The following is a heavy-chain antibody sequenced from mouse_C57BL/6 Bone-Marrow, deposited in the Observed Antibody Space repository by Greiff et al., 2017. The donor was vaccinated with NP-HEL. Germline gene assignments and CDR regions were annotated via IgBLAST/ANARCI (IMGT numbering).Heavy chain of an antibody. Sequence: QVQLQQSGAELVRPGTSVKVSCKASGYAFTNYLIEWVKQRPGQGLEWIGVINPGSGGTNYNEKFKGKATLTADKSSSTAYMQLSSLTSEDSAVYFCAGTPLYYGSSPCAYWGQGTLVTVSA. D-gene: IGHD1-1*01. CDR3: AGTPLYYGSSPCAY. J-gene: IGHJ3*01. CDR1: GYAFTNYL. V-gene: IGHV1-54*01. CDR2: INPGSGGT.